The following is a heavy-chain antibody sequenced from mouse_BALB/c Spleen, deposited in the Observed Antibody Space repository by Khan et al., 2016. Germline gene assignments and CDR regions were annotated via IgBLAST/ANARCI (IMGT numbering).Heavy chain of an antibody. CDR3: ARNYYGSSSWFAY. Sequence: QVQLQQSGAELVKPGASVKLSCQASGYTFTNYDINWVRQRPEQGLEWIGWIFPGDGSTKYNEKFKGKATLTTDKSSSTAYIQLSRLTSEDSAIYFGARNYYGSSSWFAYWGQGTLVTVSA. D-gene: IGHD1-1*01. V-gene: IGHV1S56*01. CDR2: IFPGDGST. CDR1: GYTFTNYD. J-gene: IGHJ3*01.